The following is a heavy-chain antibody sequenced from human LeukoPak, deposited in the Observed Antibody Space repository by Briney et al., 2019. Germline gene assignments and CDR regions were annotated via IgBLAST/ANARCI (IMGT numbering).Heavy chain of an antibody. CDR1: GGSFSGYY. CDR3: ARGPDRTHYYYYMDV. D-gene: IGHD1-14*01. V-gene: IGHV4-34*01. Sequence: SETLSLTCAVYGGSFSGYYWSWIRQPPGKGLEWIGEINHSGSTNYNPSLKSRVTISVDTSKNQFSLKLSSVTAADTAVYYCARGPDRTHYYYYMDVWGKGTTVTVSS. CDR2: INHSGST. J-gene: IGHJ6*03.